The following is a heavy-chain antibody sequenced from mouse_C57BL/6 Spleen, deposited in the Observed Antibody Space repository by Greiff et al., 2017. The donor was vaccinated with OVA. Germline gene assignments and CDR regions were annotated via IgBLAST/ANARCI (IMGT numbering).Heavy chain of an antibody. CDR3: TRDRERGYYDYYYAMDY. V-gene: IGHV5-9-1*02. CDR1: GFTFSSYA. CDR2: ISSGGDYI. Sequence: EVKLMESGEGLVKPGGSLKLSCAASGFTFSSYAMSWVRQTPEKRLEWVAYISSGGDYIYYADTVKGRFTISRDNARNTLYLQMSSLKSEDTAMYYCTRDRERGYYDYYYAMDYWGQGTSVTVSS. D-gene: IGHD2-4*01. J-gene: IGHJ4*01.